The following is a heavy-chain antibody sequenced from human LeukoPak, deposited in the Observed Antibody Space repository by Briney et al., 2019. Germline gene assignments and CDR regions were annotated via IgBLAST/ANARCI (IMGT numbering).Heavy chain of an antibody. CDR1: GFTFSSYW. V-gene: IGHV3-23*01. CDR2: ISGSGGDT. D-gene: IGHD3-16*01. Sequence: GGSLRLSCAGSGFTFSSYWMHWVRQAPGKGPEWVSAISGSGGDTYYADSVKGRFTISRDNSKNTLYLQMNSLRAEDTAVYYCSTDGTPKFEHWGQGTLVTVSS. J-gene: IGHJ1*01. CDR3: STDGTPKFEH.